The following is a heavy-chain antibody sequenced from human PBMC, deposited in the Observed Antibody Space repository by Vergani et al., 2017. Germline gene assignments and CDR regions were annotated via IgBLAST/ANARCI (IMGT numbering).Heavy chain of an antibody. Sequence: QVQLQESGPGLVKPSETLSLTCTVSGNSIRSASYWGWIRQSPGKGLEWIGTIHRSGSTYYNPSLESRVTMSVDTSKSQFSLKLKSVTAADTAVYYCARGSRAEGGSGPDKWGQGTLVTVSS. J-gene: IGHJ4*02. CDR1: GNSIRSASY. V-gene: IGHV4-38-2*02. D-gene: IGHD6-13*01. CDR2: IHRSGST. CDR3: ARGSRAEGGSGPDK.